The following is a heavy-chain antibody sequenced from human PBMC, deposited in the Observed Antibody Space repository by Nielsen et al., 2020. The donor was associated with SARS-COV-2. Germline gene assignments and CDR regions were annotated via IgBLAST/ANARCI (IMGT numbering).Heavy chain of an antibody. CDR3: AKDRPGTYFYYYYMDV. V-gene: IGHV3-9*01. Sequence: GGSLRLSCAASGFTFDDYAMHWVRQAPGKGLEWVSGISWNSGSIGYGDSVKGRFTIARDNAKNSLYLQMNSLRVEDTALYYCAKDRPGTYFYYYYMDVWGKGTTVTVSS. CDR1: GFTFDDYA. D-gene: IGHD6-13*01. J-gene: IGHJ6*03. CDR2: ISWNSGSI.